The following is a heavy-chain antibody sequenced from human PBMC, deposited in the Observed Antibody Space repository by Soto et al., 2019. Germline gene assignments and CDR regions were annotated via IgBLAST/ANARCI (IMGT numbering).Heavy chain of an antibody. V-gene: IGHV4-34*01. CDR3: ARCMELGYYYAMDV. D-gene: IGHD1-7*01. CDR2: INHSGST. J-gene: IGHJ6*02. CDR1: CGSFSGYY. Sequence: PSETLSLTCAVYCGSFSGYYWRWIRQPPGMGLEWIGEINHSGSTNYNPSLKSRVTISVDTSKNQFSLKLSSVTAADTAVYYCARCMELGYYYAMDVWGQGTTVTVSS.